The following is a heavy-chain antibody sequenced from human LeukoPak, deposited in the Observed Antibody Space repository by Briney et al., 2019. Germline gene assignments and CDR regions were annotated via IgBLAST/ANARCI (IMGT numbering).Heavy chain of an antibody. D-gene: IGHD3-10*02. Sequence: GGSLRLSCAASGLTFSDHYMDWVRQAPGKGLEWVASIKQGESQKFYVDSVKGRFTVSRDNANNLLYLQLNSLRAEDTAVYYCARGSLFSPNWFDPWGQGTPVTVSS. J-gene: IGHJ5*02. V-gene: IGHV3-7*01. CDR3: ARGSLFSPNWFDP. CDR2: IKQGESQK. CDR1: GLTFSDHY.